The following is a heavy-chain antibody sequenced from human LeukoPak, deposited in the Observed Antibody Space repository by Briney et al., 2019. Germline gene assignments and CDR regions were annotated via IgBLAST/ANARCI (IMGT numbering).Heavy chain of an antibody. D-gene: IGHD4-17*01. CDR2: ISGSGGST. J-gene: IGHJ4*02. CDR3: AKDSPPKDGGYPYYFDY. V-gene: IGHV3-23*01. Sequence: PGGSLRLSCAASGFTFSSYAMSWVRQAPGKGLEWVSAISGSGGSTYYADSVKGRFTISRDNSKNTLYLQMNSLRAEDTAVYYCAKDSPPKDGGYPYYFDYCGQGTLVTVSS. CDR1: GFTFSSYA.